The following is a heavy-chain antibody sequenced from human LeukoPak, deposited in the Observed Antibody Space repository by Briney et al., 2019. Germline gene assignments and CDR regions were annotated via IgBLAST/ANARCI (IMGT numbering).Heavy chain of an antibody. CDR1: GGTFSSYA. CDR2: IIPIFGTA. CDR3: AREGGRDGYNLFDY. J-gene: IGHJ4*02. Sequence: ASVKVSCKASGGTFSSYAISWVRQAPGQGLEWMGGIIPIFGTANYAQKFQGRVTITTDESTSTAYMELSSLRSEDTVVYYCAREGGRDGYNLFDYWGQGTLVTVSS. D-gene: IGHD5-24*01. V-gene: IGHV1-69*05.